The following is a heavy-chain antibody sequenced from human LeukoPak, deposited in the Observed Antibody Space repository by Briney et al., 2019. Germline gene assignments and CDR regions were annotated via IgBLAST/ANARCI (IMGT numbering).Heavy chain of an antibody. D-gene: IGHD5-12*01. CDR2: INPSGGST. V-gene: IGHV1-46*01. Sequence: ASVKVSCKASGYTFTSYYIHWVRQAPGQGLEWMGIINPSGGSTSYAQKFQGRVTMTRDMSTSTVYMELSSLRSEDTAVYYCAREPATTSIFDYWGQGTLVTVSS. J-gene: IGHJ4*02. CDR3: AREPATTSIFDY. CDR1: GYTFTSYY.